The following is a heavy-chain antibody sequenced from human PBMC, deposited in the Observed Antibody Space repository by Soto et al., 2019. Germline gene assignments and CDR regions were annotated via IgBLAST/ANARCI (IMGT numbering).Heavy chain of an antibody. CDR1: GYTFTSDG. J-gene: IGHJ6*02. V-gene: IGHV1-18*04. D-gene: IGHD6-19*01. CDR2: ISAYNGNT. CDR3: ATGYSSGWYPLAGHMDV. Sequence: ASVKVSCKASGYTFTSDGISLVRQAPGQGLEWMGWISAYNGNTNYAQKLQGRVTMTTDTSTSTAYMELRSLRSDDTAVYYCATGYSSGWYPLAGHMDVWGQGTTVTVSS.